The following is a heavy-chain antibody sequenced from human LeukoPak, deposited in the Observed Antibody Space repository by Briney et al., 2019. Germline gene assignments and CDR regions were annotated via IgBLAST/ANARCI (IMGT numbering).Heavy chain of an antibody. Sequence: PGRSLRLSCTVSGFTISSNSMSWVRQAPGKGLEWVSFIYSSVTHYSDSVKGRFTISRDNSKNTLFLQMNSLRAEDTAVYYCARDQDYYDSSGYLYYYMDVWGKGTTVTISS. CDR1: GFTISSNS. J-gene: IGHJ6*03. V-gene: IGHV3-53*01. D-gene: IGHD3-22*01. CDR2: IYSSVT. CDR3: ARDQDYYDSSGYLYYYMDV.